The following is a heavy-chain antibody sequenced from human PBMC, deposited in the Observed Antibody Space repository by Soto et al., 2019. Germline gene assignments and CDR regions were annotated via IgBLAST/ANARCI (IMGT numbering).Heavy chain of an antibody. CDR3: ARDLEKCGGSAVFDY. CDR2: INPKSGGT. J-gene: IGHJ4*02. CDR1: GYTFTVYY. V-gene: IGHV1-2*02. D-gene: IGHD2-15*01. Sequence: QVQLVQSGAEVKKPGASVNVSCKASGYTFTVYYMHWVRQAPGQGLEWMGRINPKSGGTRYPQKFQGRVTMTWDRSIGTAHMALTRLRSDDTAVYYCARDLEKCGGSAVFDYGGQGTLFTVSS.